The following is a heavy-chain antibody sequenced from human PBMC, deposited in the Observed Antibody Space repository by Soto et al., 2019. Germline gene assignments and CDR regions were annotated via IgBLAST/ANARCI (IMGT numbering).Heavy chain of an antibody. J-gene: IGHJ3*02. CDR1: GFTFSSYG. V-gene: IGHV3-33*01. CDR2: IWYDGSNK. Sequence: QVQLVGSGGGVVQPGRSLRLSCAASGFTFSSYGMHWVRQAPGKGLEWVAVIWYDGSNKYYADSVKGRFTISRDNSKNTLYLQMNSLRAEDTAVYYCARDEYSGYESAFDIWGQGTMVTVSS. D-gene: IGHD5-12*01. CDR3: ARDEYSGYESAFDI.